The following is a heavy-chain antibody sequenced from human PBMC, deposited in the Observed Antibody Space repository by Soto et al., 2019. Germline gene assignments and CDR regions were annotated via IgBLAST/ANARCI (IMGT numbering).Heavy chain of an antibody. D-gene: IGHD5-18*01. CDR2: ISSGGTTI. Sequence: AGGSLRLSCAASGFTFSDYYMTWIRQAPGKGLEWVSYISSGGTTIYYADSVKGRFTISRDNAKNSLYLQLNSLRDDDTAVYYCARAPRGYSHAYDYWGQGTLVTVSS. V-gene: IGHV3-11*01. CDR3: ARAPRGYSHAYDY. J-gene: IGHJ4*02. CDR1: GFTFSDYY.